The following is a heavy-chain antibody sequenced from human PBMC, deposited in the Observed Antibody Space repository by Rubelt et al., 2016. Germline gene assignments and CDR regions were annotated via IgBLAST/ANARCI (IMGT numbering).Heavy chain of an antibody. CDR3: ARARFAYDSGASPDS. D-gene: IGHD3-22*01. J-gene: IGHJ4*02. CDR2: ISHTGST. CDR1: GGSISSGYY. Sequence: QLQLQESGPGLVKPSETLSLTCTVSGGSISSGYYWGWIRQPPTKGLEWIGSISHTGSTYYNPSLKSRVTISVDTSKNQFSRRLSSVSAADTAVYYCARARFAYDSGASPDSWGQGTLVTVSS. V-gene: IGHV4-38-2*02.